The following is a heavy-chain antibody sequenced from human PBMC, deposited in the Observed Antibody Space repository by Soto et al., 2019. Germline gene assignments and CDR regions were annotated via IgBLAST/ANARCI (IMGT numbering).Heavy chain of an antibody. CDR2: IWYDGSNK. CDR1: GFTFSSYG. J-gene: IGHJ6*02. Sequence: GGSLRLSCAASGFTFSSYGMHWVRQAPGKGLEWVAVIWYDGSNKYYADSVKGRFTISRDNSKNTLYLQMNSLRAEDTAVYYCAREGMVRGRYYYYGMDVWGQGTTVTVSS. V-gene: IGHV3-33*01. CDR3: AREGMVRGRYYYYGMDV. D-gene: IGHD3-10*01.